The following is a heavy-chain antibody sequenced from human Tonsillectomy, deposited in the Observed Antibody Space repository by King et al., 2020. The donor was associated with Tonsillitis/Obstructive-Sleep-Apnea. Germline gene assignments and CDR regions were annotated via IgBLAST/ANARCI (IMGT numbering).Heavy chain of an antibody. CDR3: ARALPSLASSYGMDV. CDR2: IYSGGTT. Sequence: VQLVESGGGLIQPGGSLRLSCAASGFTVSAHYMSWVRQAPGKGLEWVSLIYSGGTTFYADSVKGRFTIPSDNSNSMVYLQMKSLRAEDTAVYYCARALPSLASSYGMDVWGRGTTVTVSS. CDR1: GFTVSAHY. J-gene: IGHJ6*02. V-gene: IGHV3-53*01. D-gene: IGHD3-3*02.